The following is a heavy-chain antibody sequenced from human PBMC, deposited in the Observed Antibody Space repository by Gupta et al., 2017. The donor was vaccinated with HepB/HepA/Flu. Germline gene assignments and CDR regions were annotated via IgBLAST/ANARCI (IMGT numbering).Heavy chain of an antibody. CDR2: ISWNSGSI. D-gene: IGHD3-10*01. CDR3: AKESDYYGSGSYHPAFDY. CDR1: GFTFDDYA. Sequence: EVQLVESGGGLVQPGRSLRLSCAASGFTFDDYAMHWVRQAPGKGLEGVSGISWNSGSIGYADSVKGRFTIPRDNAKNSLYLQMNSLRAEDTALYDCAKESDYYGSGSYHPAFDYWGQGTLVTVSS. V-gene: IGHV3-9*01. J-gene: IGHJ4*02.